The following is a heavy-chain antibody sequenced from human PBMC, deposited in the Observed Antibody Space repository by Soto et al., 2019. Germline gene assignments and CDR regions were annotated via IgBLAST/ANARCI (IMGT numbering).Heavy chain of an antibody. V-gene: IGHV3-30-3*01. D-gene: IGHD3-22*01. CDR2: ISYDGSNK. CDR1: GFTFSSYA. CDR3: AGAPNVVYGRDV. Sequence: HPWGSLRLSCAASGFTFSSYAMHWVRRAPGKGLEWVAVISYDGSNKYYADSVKGRFTISRDNSKNTLYLQMNSLRAEDTAVYYCAGAPNVVYGRDVGGQGTTVTVSS. J-gene: IGHJ6*02.